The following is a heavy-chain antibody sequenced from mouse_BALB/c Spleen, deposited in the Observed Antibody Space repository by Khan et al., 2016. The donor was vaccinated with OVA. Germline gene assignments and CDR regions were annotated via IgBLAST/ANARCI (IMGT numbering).Heavy chain of an antibody. CDR1: GDTFISYS. V-gene: IGHV1S56*01. J-gene: IGHJ1*01. Sequence: QVQLQQSGLELVNPGASVKMSCKASGDTFISYSIHWVKQRPGKGLEWIGWIYPGDGSTKYNEKLKGKTTMTADKSSSTAYMLLSSMTSAYSAIYFCAISYYGSFWYFDFWGAGTTATVSS. CDR2: IYPGDGST. CDR3: AISYYGSFWYFDF. D-gene: IGHD1-1*01.